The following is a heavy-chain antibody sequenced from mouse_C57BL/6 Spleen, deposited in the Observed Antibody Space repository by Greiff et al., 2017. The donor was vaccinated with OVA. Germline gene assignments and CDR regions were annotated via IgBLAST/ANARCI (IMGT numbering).Heavy chain of an antibody. CDR3: TGSYYGDY. J-gene: IGHJ2*01. V-gene: IGHV6-3*01. CDR1: GFTFSNYW. D-gene: IGHD1-1*01. CDR2: IRLKSDNYAT. Sequence: EVQLQESGGGLVQPGGSMKLSCVASGFTFSNYWMNWVRQSPEKGLEWVAQIRLKSDNYATHYAESVKGRFTISRDDSKSSVYLQMNNLRAEDTGIYYCTGSYYGDYWGQGTTLTVSS.